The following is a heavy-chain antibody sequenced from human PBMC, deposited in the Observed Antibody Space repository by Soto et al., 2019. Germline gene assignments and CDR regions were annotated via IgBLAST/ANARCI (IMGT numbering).Heavy chain of an antibody. J-gene: IGHJ6*02. CDR3: ARGIGSGSYLVRYYYYYGMDV. CDR2: INHSGST. D-gene: IGHD3-10*01. Sequence: SETLSLTCAVYGGSFSGYYWSWIRQPPGKGLEWIGEINHSGSTNYNPSLKSRVTISVDTSKNQFSLKLSSVTAADTAVYYCARGIGSGSYLVRYYYYYGMDVWGQGTTVTVSS. CDR1: GGSFSGYY. V-gene: IGHV4-34*01.